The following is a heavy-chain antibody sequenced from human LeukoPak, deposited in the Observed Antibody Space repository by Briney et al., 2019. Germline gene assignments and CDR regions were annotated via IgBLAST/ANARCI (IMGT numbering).Heavy chain of an antibody. V-gene: IGHV3-30*02. CDR1: GFTFGSYG. CDR2: IRLDGSDK. Sequence: GGSLRLSCAASGFTFGSYGMHWVRQAPGKGLEWVAFIRLDGSDKYYADSVKGRFTISRDNSKNTLYLQMNSLRAEDTAVYYCARDKYYYTDYWGQGTLVTVSS. J-gene: IGHJ4*02. CDR3: ARDKYYYTDY. D-gene: IGHD3-10*01.